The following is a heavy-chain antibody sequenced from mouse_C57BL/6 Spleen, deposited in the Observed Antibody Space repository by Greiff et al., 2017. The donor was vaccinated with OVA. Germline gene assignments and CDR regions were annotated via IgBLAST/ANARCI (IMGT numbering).Heavy chain of an antibody. CDR2: INPSSGYT. Sequence: VQLQESGAELARPGASVKMSCKASGYTFTSYTMHWVKQRPGQGLEWIGYINPSSGYTKYNQKFKDKATLTADKSSSTAYMQLSSLTSEDSAVYYCARDWYFDVWGTGTTVTVSS. J-gene: IGHJ1*03. CDR3: ARDWYFDV. CDR1: GYTFTSYT. V-gene: IGHV1-4*01.